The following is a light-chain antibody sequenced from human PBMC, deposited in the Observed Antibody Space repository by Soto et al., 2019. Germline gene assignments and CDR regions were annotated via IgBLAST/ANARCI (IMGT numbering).Light chain of an antibody. CDR3: QHRGRWPRT. Sequence: EIVLTQSPATLSLSPGERATLSCRASQSVSSYLAWYQQKPGQAPRLLIYGASNRATGIPARFSGSGSGTVFTLTISSLEPEDFAVYYCQHRGRWPRTFGQGTKLESK. V-gene: IGKV3-11*01. CDR1: QSVSSY. J-gene: IGKJ2*01. CDR2: GAS.